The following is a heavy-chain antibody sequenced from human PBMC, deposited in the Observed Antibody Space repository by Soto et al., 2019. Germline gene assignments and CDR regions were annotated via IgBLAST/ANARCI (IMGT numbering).Heavy chain of an antibody. Sequence: ASVKVSCKASGYTFISYAMHWVRQAPGQRLEWMGWINAGNGNTKYSQKFQGRVTITRDTSATTAYMELSRLTSEDTAVYYCASGNHWNDFMSFDYWGQATLVTVS. V-gene: IGHV1-3*01. CDR2: INAGNGNT. J-gene: IGHJ4*02. D-gene: IGHD1-1*01. CDR3: ASGNHWNDFMSFDY. CDR1: GYTFISYA.